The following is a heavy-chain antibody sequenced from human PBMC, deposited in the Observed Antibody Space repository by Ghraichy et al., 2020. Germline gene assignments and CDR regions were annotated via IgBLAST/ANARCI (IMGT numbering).Heavy chain of an antibody. Sequence: GGSLRLSCVGSGFTFSGYSMNWVRPSPGKGLEWVSYITSSGSFKSYADSVKGRFTISRDNAQNSLSLQMNSLTDEDTAVYYCARGSRVVRFYYYDGMDVWGQGTTVTVSS. V-gene: IGHV3-48*02. CDR2: ITSSGSFK. CDR3: ARGSRVVRFYYYDGMDV. D-gene: IGHD4-23*01. J-gene: IGHJ6*02. CDR1: GFTFSGYS.